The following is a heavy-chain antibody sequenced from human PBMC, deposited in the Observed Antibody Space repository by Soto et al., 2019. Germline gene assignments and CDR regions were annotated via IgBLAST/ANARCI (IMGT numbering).Heavy chain of an antibody. CDR1: GGSIRSSGYY. CDR2: IFNSGGT. Sequence: QVQLQESGPGLVKPSQTLSLTCTVSGGSIRSSGYYWSWIRQHPGKGLEWIGYIFNSGGTDYNPSLKSRVTMSMDSSKNQFSLNLSSVTAADPAVYYCASFISYLIPDYWGQGTLVTVSS. J-gene: IGHJ4*02. CDR3: ASFISYLIPDY. D-gene: IGHD2-21*01. V-gene: IGHV4-31*03.